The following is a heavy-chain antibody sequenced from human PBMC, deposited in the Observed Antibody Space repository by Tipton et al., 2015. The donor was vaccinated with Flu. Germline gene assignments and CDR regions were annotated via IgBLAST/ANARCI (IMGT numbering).Heavy chain of an antibody. Sequence: TLSLTCTVSGYSISSRYYWGWIRQPPGKGLEWIGCVYHGGTTYYNPSLKSRVAISLDTFQNQFSLRLSSVTAADTAVYYCARHTGDSVRGLIDYWGQGTLVTVSS. CDR3: ARHTGDSVRGLIDY. J-gene: IGHJ4*02. V-gene: IGHV4-38-2*02. CDR1: GYSISSRYY. D-gene: IGHD3-10*02. CDR2: VYHGGTT.